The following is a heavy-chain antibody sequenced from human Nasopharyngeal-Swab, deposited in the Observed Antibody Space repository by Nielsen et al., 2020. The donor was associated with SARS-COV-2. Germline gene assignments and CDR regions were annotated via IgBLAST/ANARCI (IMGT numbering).Heavy chain of an antibody. CDR2: INTNTGSP. CDR3: ARPSPYGDYSFDY. J-gene: IGHJ4*02. CDR1: GYTFTTHA. Sequence: ASVKASCKASGYTFTTHAMNWVRQAAGQGLEWMGWINTNTGSPRYAQGFTGRFVFSLDTSVSTAYLQIRSLKPEDTAVYFCARPSPYGDYSFDYWGQGTLVTVSS. V-gene: IGHV7-4-1*01. D-gene: IGHD4-17*01.